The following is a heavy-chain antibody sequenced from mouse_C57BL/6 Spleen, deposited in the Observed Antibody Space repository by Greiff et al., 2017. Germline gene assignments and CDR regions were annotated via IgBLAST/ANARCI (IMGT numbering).Heavy chain of an antibody. J-gene: IGHJ1*03. V-gene: IGHV3-1*01. CDR1: GYSITSGYD. Sequence: EVQLQQSGPGMVKPSQSLSLTCTVTGYSITSGYDWHWIRHFPGNKLEWMGYISYSGSTNYNPSLKSRISITHDTSKNHFFLKLNSVTTEDTATYYCARDLTGTRYFDVWGTGTTVTVSS. D-gene: IGHD4-1*01. CDR3: ARDLTGTRYFDV. CDR2: ISYSGST.